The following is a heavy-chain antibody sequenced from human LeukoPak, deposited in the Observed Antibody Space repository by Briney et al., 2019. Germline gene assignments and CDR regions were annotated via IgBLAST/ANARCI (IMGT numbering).Heavy chain of an antibody. CDR3: ARRFLEWFPVYYSDY. V-gene: IGHV4-34*01. CDR2: INHSGST. CDR1: GGSFSGYY. J-gene: IGHJ4*02. D-gene: IGHD3-3*01. Sequence: SETLSLTCAVYGGSFSGYYWSWIRQPPGKGLEWIGEINHSGSTNYNPSLKSRVTISVDTSKNQFSLKLSSVTAADTAVYYCARRFLEWFPVYYSDYWGQGTLVTVSS.